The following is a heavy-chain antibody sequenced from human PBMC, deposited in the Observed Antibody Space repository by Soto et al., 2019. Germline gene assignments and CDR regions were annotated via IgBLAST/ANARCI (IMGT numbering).Heavy chain of an antibody. V-gene: IGHV1-18*01. CDR2: INAGNGNT. CDR1: GYTFTSYG. CDR3: ARHNSQWPNWFDP. Sequence: EASVKVSCKASGYTFTSYGISWVRQAPGQGLEWMGWINAGNGNTKYSQKFQGRVTITRDTSASTAYMELSSLRSDDTAVYYCARHNSQWPNWFDPWGQGTLVTVSS. J-gene: IGHJ5*02. D-gene: IGHD1-1*01.